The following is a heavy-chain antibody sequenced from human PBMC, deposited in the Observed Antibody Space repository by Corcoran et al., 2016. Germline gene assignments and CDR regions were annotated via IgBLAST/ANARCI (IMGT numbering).Heavy chain of an antibody. V-gene: IGHV1-69*01. Sequence: QVQLVQSGAEVKKPGSSVKVSCKASGGTFSSYAITWVRQTPGQGLEWMGGIIPIFGTANYAQRFQVRVTITADDSTRTAYMELSSLGSEDPAVYYCARGLRYSKQGVDVWGQGTTVTVSS. CDR2: IIPIFGTA. D-gene: IGHD3-9*01. CDR1: GGTFSSYA. J-gene: IGHJ6*02. CDR3: ARGLRYSKQGVDV.